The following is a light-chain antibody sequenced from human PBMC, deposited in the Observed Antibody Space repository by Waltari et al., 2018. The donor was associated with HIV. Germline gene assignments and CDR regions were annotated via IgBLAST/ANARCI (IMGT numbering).Light chain of an antibody. CDR3: QSYDNSLSGHWG. V-gene: IGLV1-40*01. CDR2: GNT. CDR1: SANIGAGYD. J-gene: IGLJ3*02. Sequence: QSALTQPPSVSGAPGQRVTISCTGSSANIGAGYDVHWSQQLPGTAPKLLIYGNTNRPSGFPDRFSCSKSGTSASLAITGLQTEDEGTYYCQSYDNSLSGHWGFGGGTKLTVL.